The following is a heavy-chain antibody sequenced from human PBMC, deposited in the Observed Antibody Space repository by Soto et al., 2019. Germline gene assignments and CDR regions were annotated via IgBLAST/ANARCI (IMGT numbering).Heavy chain of an antibody. V-gene: IGHV3-30-3*01. Sequence: GGSLRLSCAASGFTFSYYSMHWVRQAPGKGLEWVAVVSYDGNIEYYADSVKGRFSISRDNSKNTLNLQMDNLRVEDTAVYFCSRQYCSDSTYYYYNGMVVWGQGTTVTVSS. CDR1: GFTFSYYS. D-gene: IGHD2-15*01. CDR3: SRQYCSDSTYYYYNGMVV. CDR2: VSYDGNIE. J-gene: IGHJ6*02.